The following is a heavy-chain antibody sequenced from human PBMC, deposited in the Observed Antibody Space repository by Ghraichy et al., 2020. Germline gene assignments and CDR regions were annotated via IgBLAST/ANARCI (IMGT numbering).Heavy chain of an antibody. J-gene: IGHJ4*02. V-gene: IGHV1-18*01. CDR3: ARDLEVVPATPIDY. CDR2: INGYNGHT. D-gene: IGHD2-15*01. Sequence: ASVKVSCKASGYTFTSYGISCVRQAPGQGLEWMGWINGYNGHTNYAQNVQGRVTMTTDTSTSTAYMELRSLRSDDTAVYYCARDLEVVPATPIDYWGQGTLVTVSS. CDR1: GYTFTSYG.